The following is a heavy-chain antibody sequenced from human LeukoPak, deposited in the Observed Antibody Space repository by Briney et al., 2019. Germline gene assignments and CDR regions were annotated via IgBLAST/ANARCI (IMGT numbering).Heavy chain of an antibody. CDR3: ARHWAAGDFYY. V-gene: IGHV4-39*01. J-gene: IGHJ4*02. CDR1: SGSIRSSSYY. CDR2: INYSGST. D-gene: IGHD6-13*01. Sequence: LETLSLSCAVSSGSIRSSSYYWGWIRQPPGKGLEWIVSINYSGSTYYNTSLKSRVAIAVDTSKNQFALNLSAVTATDTAVYYCARHWAAGDFYYWGQGTLVTVSS.